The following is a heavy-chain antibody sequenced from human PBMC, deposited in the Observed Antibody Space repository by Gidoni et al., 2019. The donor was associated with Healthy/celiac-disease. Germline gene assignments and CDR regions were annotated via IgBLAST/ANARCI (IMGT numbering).Heavy chain of an antibody. CDR2: IYWDDDK. CDR1: GFSLRTSGVG. V-gene: IGHV2-5*02. Sequence: QITLKESGPTLVKPTHTLPLTCTFSGFSLRTSGVGVGWIRQPPGKALEWLALIYWDDDKRYSPSLKSSLTIPKDTSKNQVFLTMTNMDPVDTATYYCAHSRITMVRGDDAFDIWGQGTMVTVSS. CDR3: AHSRITMVRGDDAFDI. D-gene: IGHD3-10*01. J-gene: IGHJ3*02.